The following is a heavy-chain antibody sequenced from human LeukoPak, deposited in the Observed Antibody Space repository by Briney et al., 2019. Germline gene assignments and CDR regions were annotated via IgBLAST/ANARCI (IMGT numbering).Heavy chain of an antibody. V-gene: IGHV3-74*01. CDR3: ARERVVVTAIEDCYYGMDV. Sequence: GGSLRLSCAASGFTFSSYWMHWVRQAPGKGLVWVSRINSDGSSTSYADSVKGRFTISRDNAKNTLYLQMNSLRAEDTAVYYCARERVVVTAIEDCYYGMDVWGQGTTVTVSS. D-gene: IGHD2-21*02. J-gene: IGHJ6*02. CDR2: INSDGSST. CDR1: GFTFSSYW.